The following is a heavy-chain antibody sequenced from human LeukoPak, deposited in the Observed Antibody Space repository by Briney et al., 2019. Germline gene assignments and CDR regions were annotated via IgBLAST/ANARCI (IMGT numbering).Heavy chain of an antibody. J-gene: IGHJ4*02. CDR3: ATAGSYWSYFDY. CDR1: GYSISSGYY. D-gene: IGHD1-26*01. Sequence: PSETLSLTCTVSGYSISSGYYWGWIRQPPGKGLEWIGSIYHSGSTYYNPSLKSRLTISVDTSKNQFSLKLTSVTAADTAVYYCATAGSYWSYFDYWGQGTLVTVSS. CDR2: IYHSGST. V-gene: IGHV4-38-2*02.